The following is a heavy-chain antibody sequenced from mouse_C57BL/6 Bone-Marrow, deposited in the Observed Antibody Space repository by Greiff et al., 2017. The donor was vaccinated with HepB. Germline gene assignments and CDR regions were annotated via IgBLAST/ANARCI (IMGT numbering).Heavy chain of an antibody. CDR1: GYTFTSYW. CDR3: AREGATVVATNYFDY. J-gene: IGHJ2*01. V-gene: IGHV1-64*01. D-gene: IGHD1-1*01. CDR2: IHPNSGST. Sequence: QVQLQQPGAELVKPGASVKLSCKASGYTFTSYWMHWVKQRPGQGLEWIGMIHPNSGSTNYNEKFQSKATLTVDKSSSTAYMQLSSLTSEDSAVYYCAREGATVVATNYFDYWGQGTTLTVAS.